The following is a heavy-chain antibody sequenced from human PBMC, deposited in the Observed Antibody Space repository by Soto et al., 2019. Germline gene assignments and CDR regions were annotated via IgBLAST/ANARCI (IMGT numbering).Heavy chain of an antibody. CDR3: VRGDYYDFWSGRYYMDV. J-gene: IGHJ6*03. Sequence: QVQLVQSGAEVKKPGASVKVSCKASGYTFTSYDINWVRQATGQGLEWMGWMKPNSGNTGYAHKFPGRVTMTRNTYISTAYMELSSLRSEDTAVYYYVRGDYYDFWSGRYYMDVWGKGTTVTVSS. CDR2: MKPNSGNT. V-gene: IGHV1-8*01. CDR1: GYTFTSYD. D-gene: IGHD3-3*01.